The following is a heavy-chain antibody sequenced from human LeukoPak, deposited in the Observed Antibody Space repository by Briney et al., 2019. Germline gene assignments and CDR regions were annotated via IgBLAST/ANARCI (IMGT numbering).Heavy chain of an antibody. D-gene: IGHD5-18*01. V-gene: IGHV3-21*01. J-gene: IGHJ3*02. CDR2: ISSSSSYI. CDR1: GFTFSSYS. Sequence: GGSLRLSCAASGFTFSSYSMNWVRQAPGKGLEWVSSISSSSSYIYYADSVKGRFTISRDNAKNSLYLQMNSLRAEDTAVYYCTRHGGYSYGYSDAFDIWGQGTMVTVSS. CDR3: TRHGGYSYGYSDAFDI.